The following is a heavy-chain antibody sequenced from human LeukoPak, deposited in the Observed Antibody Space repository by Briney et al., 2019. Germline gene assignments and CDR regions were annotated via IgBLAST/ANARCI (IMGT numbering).Heavy chain of an antibody. V-gene: IGHV3-7*04. Sequence: GGSLRLSCAASGFTFSSYWMSWVRQAPGKGLEWVANIKQDGSEKYYVDSVKGRFTISRDNSKNTLYLQMNSLRAEDTAVYYCARGRRRIAAAGATPPAPYFDYWGQGTLVTVSS. J-gene: IGHJ4*02. CDR1: GFTFSSYW. D-gene: IGHD6-13*01. CDR2: IKQDGSEK. CDR3: ARGRRRIAAAGATPPAPYFDY.